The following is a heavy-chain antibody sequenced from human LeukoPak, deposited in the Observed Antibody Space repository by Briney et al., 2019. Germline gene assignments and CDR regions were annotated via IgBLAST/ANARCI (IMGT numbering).Heavy chain of an antibody. CDR1: GYTFTSYG. Sequence: GASVKVSCKASGYTFTSYGISWVRQAPGQGLEWMGWISVYNGNTNYAQKLQGRVIMTTDTSTSTAYMELRSLRSDDTAVYYCARDGGSFGNYKGDYWGQGTLVTVSS. CDR2: ISVYNGNT. V-gene: IGHV1-18*01. J-gene: IGHJ4*02. CDR3: ARDGGSFGNYKGDY. D-gene: IGHD3-16*01.